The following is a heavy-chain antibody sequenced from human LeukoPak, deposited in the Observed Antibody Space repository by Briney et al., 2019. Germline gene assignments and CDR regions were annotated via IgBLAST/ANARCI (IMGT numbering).Heavy chain of an antibody. Sequence: ASVKVSCKASGYTFTSYDINWVRQATGQGLEWMGWMNPNSGNTGYAQKFQGRVTMTRNTSISTAYMELSSLRSEDTAVYYCATVWGSYRDGSTLPFDYWGQGTLVTVSS. CDR1: GYTFTSYD. CDR3: ATVWGSYRDGSTLPFDY. CDR2: MNPNSGNT. V-gene: IGHV1-8*02. D-gene: IGHD3-16*02. J-gene: IGHJ4*02.